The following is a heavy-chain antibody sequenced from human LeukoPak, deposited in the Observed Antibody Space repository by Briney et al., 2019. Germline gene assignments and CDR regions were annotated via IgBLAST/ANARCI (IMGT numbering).Heavy chain of an antibody. D-gene: IGHD5-18*01. CDR3: ARREIIGGYTYSGDDY. V-gene: IGHV1-3*01. CDR2: INAGNGNT. Sequence: GASVKVSCKASGYTFTSYAMHWVRQAPGQRLEWMGWINAGNGNTKYSQKFQGRVTITRDTSASTAYMELSSLRSEDTAVYYCARREIIGGYTYSGDDYWGQGTLVTVSS. J-gene: IGHJ4*02. CDR1: GYTFTSYA.